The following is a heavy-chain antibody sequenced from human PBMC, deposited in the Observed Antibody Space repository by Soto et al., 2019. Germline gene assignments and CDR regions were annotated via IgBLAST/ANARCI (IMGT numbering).Heavy chain of an antibody. V-gene: IGHV5-51*01. CDR2: IYPGDSDT. CDR3: ARKNQEGYYYYGMDV. J-gene: IGHJ6*02. Sequence: PGESLKISCKGSGYSFTSYWIGWVRQMPGKGLEWMGIIYPGDSDTRYSPSFQGQVTISADKSISTAYRQWSSLKASDTAMHYCARKNQEGYYYYGMDVWGQGTTVTVSS. CDR1: GYSFTSYW.